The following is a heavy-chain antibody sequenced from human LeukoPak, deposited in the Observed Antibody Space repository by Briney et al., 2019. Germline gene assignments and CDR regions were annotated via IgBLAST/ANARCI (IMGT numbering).Heavy chain of an antibody. J-gene: IGHJ4*02. CDR1: GFTFSDHY. Sequence: PGGSLRLSCAASGFTFSDHYMDWVCQAPGKGLEWVGRTRNKANSYTTEYAASVKGRFTISRDDSKNSLYLQMNSLKTEDTAVYYCARATSGSYYYYFDYWGQGTLVTVSS. CDR3: ARATSGSYYYYFDY. CDR2: TRNKANSYTT. D-gene: IGHD1-26*01. V-gene: IGHV3-72*01.